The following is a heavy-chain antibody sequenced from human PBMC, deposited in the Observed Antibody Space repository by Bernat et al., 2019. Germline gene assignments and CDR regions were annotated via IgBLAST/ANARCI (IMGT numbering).Heavy chain of an antibody. D-gene: IGHD3-16*01. CDR1: GFTFSNYG. Sequence: QVQLVESGGGVVQPGTSLRLSCAASGFTFSNYGMHWVRQAPGKGLEWVAIISYDGSDKHYADSVKGRFTISRENSKYTLYLQMNSLRAEDTAVYYCGGFNWFDPWGQGTLVTVSS. J-gene: IGHJ5*02. CDR3: GGFNWFDP. V-gene: IGHV3-30*03. CDR2: ISYDGSDK.